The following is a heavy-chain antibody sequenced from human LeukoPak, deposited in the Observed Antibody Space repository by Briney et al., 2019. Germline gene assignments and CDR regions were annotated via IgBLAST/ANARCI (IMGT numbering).Heavy chain of an antibody. V-gene: IGHV4-4*07. CDR1: GGSISSYY. J-gene: IGHJ3*02. CDR2: IYGSGSTSGST. D-gene: IGHD2-2*01. Sequence: KPSVTLSLTCTVSGGSISSYYWSWIRQPAGKGLEWIGRIYGSGSTSGSTNYNPSLKSRVTMSLDTSKNQFSLKLSSVTAADTAVYYCARGDVVVPAAYHYGSGGQGAFDIWGQGTMVTVSS. CDR3: ARGDVVVPAAYHYGSGGQGAFDI.